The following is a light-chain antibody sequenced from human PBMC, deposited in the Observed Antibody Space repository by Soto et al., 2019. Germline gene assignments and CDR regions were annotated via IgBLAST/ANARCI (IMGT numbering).Light chain of an antibody. Sequence: QSALTQPASLSGSPGQSITISCTGTSSDIGGYNYVSWYQQHPGKAPKLMIRDVSRRPSGVSSRFSGSKSGNTASLSISGLQADDEADYYWSSYTSSSSVIFGGGTKLTVL. CDR1: SSDIGGYNY. CDR2: DVS. J-gene: IGLJ2*01. V-gene: IGLV2-14*01. CDR3: SSYTSSSSVI.